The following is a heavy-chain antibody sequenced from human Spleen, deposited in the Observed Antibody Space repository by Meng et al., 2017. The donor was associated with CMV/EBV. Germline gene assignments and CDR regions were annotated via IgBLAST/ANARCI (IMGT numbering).Heavy chain of an antibody. V-gene: IGHV3-30*04. Sequence: MHWVRQAPGKGLEWVAVISHDGSTQYYAESVKGRFTISSDRSKTMVYLQMNSLRPEDTAMYYCARSEEGYCSATSCYIGWFDPWGQGTLVTVSS. J-gene: IGHJ5*02. D-gene: IGHD2-2*02. CDR2: ISHDGSTQ. CDR3: ARSEEGYCSATSCYIGWFDP.